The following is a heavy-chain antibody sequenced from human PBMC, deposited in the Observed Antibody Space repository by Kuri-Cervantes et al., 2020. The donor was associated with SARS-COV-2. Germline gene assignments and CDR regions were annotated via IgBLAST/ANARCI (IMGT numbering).Heavy chain of an antibody. CDR1: GYNFITHG. J-gene: IGHJ4*02. D-gene: IGHD6-19*01. V-gene: IGHV1-18*04. CDR3: ARGPQEAGAGPSQDGFDY. Sequence: ASVKVSCKASGYNFITHGISWVRQAPGQGLEWMGWINPNSGGTNYAQKFQGRVTMTRDTSTSTAYMELRSLRSDDTAVYYCARGPQEAGAGPSQDGFDYWGQGTLVTVSS. CDR2: INPNSGGT.